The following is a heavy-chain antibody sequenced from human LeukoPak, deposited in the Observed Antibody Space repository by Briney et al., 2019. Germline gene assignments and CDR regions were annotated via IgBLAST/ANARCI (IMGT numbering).Heavy chain of an antibody. V-gene: IGHV3-15*01. CDR2: IKSKTDGGTT. Sequence: GGSLRLSCAASGFTFSNAWMSWVRQAPGKGLEWVGRIKSKTDGGTTDYAAPVKGRFTVSRDDSKNTLYLQMNSLRAEDTAVYYCAKDRSSSSPTDAFDIWGQGTMVTVSS. CDR1: GFTFSNAW. CDR3: AKDRSSSSPTDAFDI. J-gene: IGHJ3*02. D-gene: IGHD6-6*01.